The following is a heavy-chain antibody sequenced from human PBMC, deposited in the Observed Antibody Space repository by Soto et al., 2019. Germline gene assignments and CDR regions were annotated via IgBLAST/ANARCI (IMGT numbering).Heavy chain of an antibody. CDR3: ASPYFSWPATFGY. J-gene: IGHJ4*02. Sequence: GGSLRLSWSASGFTLSSFWMDWGRPAPGKGLVWVSRINSDGSSTSYADSVKGRFTISRDNAKNTLYLQMNSLRAEDTAVYYCASPYFSWPATFGYWGQGTLVTSPQ. D-gene: IGHD1-26*01. V-gene: IGHV3-74*01. CDR1: GFTLSSFW. CDR2: INSDGSST.